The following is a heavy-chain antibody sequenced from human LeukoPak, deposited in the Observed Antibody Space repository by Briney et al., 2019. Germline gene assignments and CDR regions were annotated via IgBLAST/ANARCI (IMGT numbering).Heavy chain of an antibody. J-gene: IGHJ6*03. Sequence: GASVKVSCKASGYTFTGYYMHWVRQAPGQGLEWMGWINPNSGGTNYAQKFQGRVTMTRDMSTSTVYMELSSLRSEDTAVYYCARDLVDYGAPDYMDVWGKGTTVTVSS. CDR1: GYTFTGYY. CDR3: ARDLVDYGAPDYMDV. CDR2: INPNSGGT. D-gene: IGHD4-17*01. V-gene: IGHV1-2*02.